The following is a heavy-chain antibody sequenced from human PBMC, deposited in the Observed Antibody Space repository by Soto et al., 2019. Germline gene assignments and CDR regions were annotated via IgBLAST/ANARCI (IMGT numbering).Heavy chain of an antibody. CDR2: ISSSSSYI. CDR1: GFTFSSYS. V-gene: IGHV3-21*01. Sequence: EVQLVESGGGLVKSGGSLRLSCAASGFTFSSYSMNWVRQAPGKGLEWVSSISSSSSYIYYADSVKGRFTISRDNAKNSLYRQMYSLRVEETAVYSCARGPYYYDSSDYYYGMGVWGHGTTVTVSS. D-gene: IGHD3-22*01. CDR3: ARGPYYYDSSDYYYGMGV. J-gene: IGHJ6*02.